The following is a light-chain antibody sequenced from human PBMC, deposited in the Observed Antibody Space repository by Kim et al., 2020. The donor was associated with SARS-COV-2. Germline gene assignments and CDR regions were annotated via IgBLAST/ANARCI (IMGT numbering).Light chain of an antibody. CDR2: PAS. CDR3: QQTSCAPRT. J-gene: IGKJ1*01. V-gene: IGKV1-27*01. Sequence: AYVGDRVTITGRASQGINNYLAWYQQKPGKVPKLLSYPASTLQSGVPSRFGGSGSGTDFTLTINSLQPEDVDTYYCQQTSCAPRTFGQGTKVDIK. CDR1: QGINNY.